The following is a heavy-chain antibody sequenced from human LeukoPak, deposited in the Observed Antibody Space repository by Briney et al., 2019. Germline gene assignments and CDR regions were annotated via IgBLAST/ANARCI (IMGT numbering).Heavy chain of an antibody. Sequence: GGSLRLSCAASGFTFSSYSMNWVRQAPGKGLEWVSYFSSSSSTMYYADSVKGRFTISRDNAKNSLYLQMNSLRAEDTAVYYCASFSGAAAAGTYYYYGMDVWGQGTTVTVSS. D-gene: IGHD6-13*01. CDR2: FSSSSSTM. CDR1: GFTFSSYS. V-gene: IGHV3-48*04. J-gene: IGHJ6*02. CDR3: ASFSGAAAAGTYYYYGMDV.